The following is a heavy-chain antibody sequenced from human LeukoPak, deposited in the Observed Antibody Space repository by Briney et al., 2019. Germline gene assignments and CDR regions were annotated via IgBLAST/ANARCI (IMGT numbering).Heavy chain of an antibody. CDR2: IYTSGST. V-gene: IGHV4-4*07. D-gene: IGHD3-10*01. CDR3: ARERVRGVIHWFDP. Sequence: SETLSLTCTVSGGSISSYYWSWIRQPAGKGLEWIGRIYTSGSTNYNPSLKSRVTMSVDTSKNQFSLKLSSVTAADTAVYYCARERVRGVIHWFDPWSQGTLVTVSS. J-gene: IGHJ5*02. CDR1: GGSISSYY.